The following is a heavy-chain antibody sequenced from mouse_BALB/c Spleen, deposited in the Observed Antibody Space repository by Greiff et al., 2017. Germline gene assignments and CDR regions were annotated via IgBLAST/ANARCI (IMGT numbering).Heavy chain of an antibody. D-gene: IGHD2-1*01. V-gene: IGHV5-17*02. Sequence: EVKLVESGGGLVKPGGSRKLSCAASGFTFSSFGMHWVRQAPEKGLEWVAYISSGSSTIYYADTVKGRFTISRDNPKNTLFLQMTSLRSEDTAMYYCARGGNYFAYWGQGTLVTVSA. CDR1: GFTFSSFG. CDR3: ARGGNYFAY. J-gene: IGHJ3*01. CDR2: ISSGSSTI.